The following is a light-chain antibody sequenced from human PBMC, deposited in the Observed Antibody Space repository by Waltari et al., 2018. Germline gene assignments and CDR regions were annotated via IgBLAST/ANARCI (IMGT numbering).Light chain of an antibody. V-gene: IGKV3-20*01. CDR3: QHYVRLPAT. J-gene: IGKJ1*01. CDR1: QSVSRT. CDR2: GAS. Sequence: EIVLTQSPGTLSLSPGERATLSCRTSQSVSRTLAWYQQKPGQAPKLLIYGASIRATGIPDRFTGSGSGTDCSLTISSLEPEDFAVYFCQHYVRLPATFGQGTKVEIK.